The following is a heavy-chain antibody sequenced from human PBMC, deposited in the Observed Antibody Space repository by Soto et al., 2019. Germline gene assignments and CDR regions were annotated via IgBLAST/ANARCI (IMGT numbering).Heavy chain of an antibody. CDR3: ARTPPGAAVDWYFDL. Sequence: QVQLQESGPGLVKPSDTLSLTCAVSGYSISSSNCWGWIRQPPGKGLEWIGYIYYSGSTYYNPSLKSRVTMSVDTSKNQFSLKLSSVTAVDTAVYYCARTPPGAAVDWYFDLWGRGTLVTVSS. V-gene: IGHV4-28*01. CDR2: IYYSGST. CDR1: GYSISSSNC. D-gene: IGHD4-17*01. J-gene: IGHJ2*01.